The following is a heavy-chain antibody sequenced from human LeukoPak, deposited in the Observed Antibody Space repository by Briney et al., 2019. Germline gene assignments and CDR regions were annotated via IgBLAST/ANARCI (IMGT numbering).Heavy chain of an antibody. CDR3: AKDFSSSGYYFDY. D-gene: IGHD3-22*01. J-gene: IGHJ4*02. CDR2: ISYDGSNE. Sequence: PGGSLRLSCAASGFTFSSYAMHWVRQAPGKGLEWVAVISYDGSNEYYADSVKGRFTISRDNSKNTLYLQMNSLRADDTAVYYCAKDFSSSGYYFDYWGQGTLVTVSS. V-gene: IGHV3-30*18. CDR1: GFTFSSYA.